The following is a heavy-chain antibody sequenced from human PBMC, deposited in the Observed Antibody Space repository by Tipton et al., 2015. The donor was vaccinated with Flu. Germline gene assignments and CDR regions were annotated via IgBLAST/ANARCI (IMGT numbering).Heavy chain of an antibody. CDR1: GGTFSSYA. Sequence: QLVQSGAEVKKPGSSVKVSCKASGGTFSSYAISWVRQAPGQGLEWMGRIIPILGIANYAQKFQGRVTITADKSTSTAYMELSSLRSEDTAVYYCASPTVDTAMGLYGMDVWGQGTTVTVSS. V-gene: IGHV1-69*09. J-gene: IGHJ6*02. D-gene: IGHD5-18*01. CDR3: ASPTVDTAMGLYGMDV. CDR2: IIPILGIA.